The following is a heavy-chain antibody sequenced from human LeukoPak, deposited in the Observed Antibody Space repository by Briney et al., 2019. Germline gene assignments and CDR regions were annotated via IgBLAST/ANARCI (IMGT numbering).Heavy chain of an antibody. Sequence: GASVKVSCKASGYTFTDYYMHWVRQAPGQGLEWMGWINPNSVGTNYAQKFQGRVTMTRDTSISTAYMELSRLRSDDTAVYYCVLAAAGLNWFDPWGQGTLVTVSS. J-gene: IGHJ5*02. D-gene: IGHD6-13*01. V-gene: IGHV1-2*02. CDR2: INPNSVGT. CDR1: GYTFTDYY. CDR3: VLAAAGLNWFDP.